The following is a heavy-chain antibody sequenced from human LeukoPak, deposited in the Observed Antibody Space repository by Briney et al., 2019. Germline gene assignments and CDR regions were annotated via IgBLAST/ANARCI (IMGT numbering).Heavy chain of an antibody. V-gene: IGHV3-66*01. J-gene: IGHJ6*02. D-gene: IGHD6-19*01. Sequence: GGSLRLSCAASGFTVSSNYMSWVRQAPGKGLEWVSVIYSGGSTYYADSVKGRLTISRDNSKNTLYLQMNSLRAEDTAVYYCARGPPGIAVAGPGGYYYYGMDVWGQGTTVTVSS. CDR3: ARGPPGIAVAGPGGYYYYGMDV. CDR1: GFTVSSNY. CDR2: IYSGGST.